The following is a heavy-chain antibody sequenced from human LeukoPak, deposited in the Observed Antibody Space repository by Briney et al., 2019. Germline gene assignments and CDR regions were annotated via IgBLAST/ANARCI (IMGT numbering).Heavy chain of an antibody. CDR1: GFTFSSYW. CDR2: IQENGGEK. Sequence: GGSLRLSCAASGFTFSSYWMSWVRQAPGKGLEWVADIQENGGEKYYIDSVKGRFTISRDNAKNSLYLQMNSLRIEDTAVYYCARDRRYGSGNYFHYWYFDLWGRGTQVTVSS. D-gene: IGHD3-10*01. J-gene: IGHJ2*01. V-gene: IGHV3-7*04. CDR3: ARDRRYGSGNYFHYWYFDL.